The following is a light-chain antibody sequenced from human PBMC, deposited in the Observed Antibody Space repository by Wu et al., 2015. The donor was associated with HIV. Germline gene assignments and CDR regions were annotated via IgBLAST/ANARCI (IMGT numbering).Light chain of an antibody. J-gene: IGKJ1*01. CDR2: WAS. CDR3: QQYTSYSAWT. Sequence: DIQMTQSPSTLSASVGERVTITCRASESLSNRLAWYQQKPGKAPQLLIYWASTLETGAPSRFIGSGSETEFTLTITSLRPDDFATYCCQQYTSYSAWTFGLGTKVEI. V-gene: IGKV1-5*03. CDR1: ESLSNR.